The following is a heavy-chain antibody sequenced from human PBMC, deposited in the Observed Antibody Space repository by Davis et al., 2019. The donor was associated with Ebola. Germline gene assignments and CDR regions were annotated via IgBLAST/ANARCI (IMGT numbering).Heavy chain of an antibody. Sequence: SVQVSCQDSGGTFSSYAINWVRQAPGQGLEWMGGMIPIFGTINYAQRFQGRVIITADESTSTAYMELSSLRSEDTAVYYCARGRAPPEPYYLDFWGQGTLVTVSS. D-gene: IGHD1-14*01. CDR1: GGTFSSYA. CDR3: ARGRAPPEPYYLDF. J-gene: IGHJ4*02. V-gene: IGHV1-69*13. CDR2: MIPIFGTI.